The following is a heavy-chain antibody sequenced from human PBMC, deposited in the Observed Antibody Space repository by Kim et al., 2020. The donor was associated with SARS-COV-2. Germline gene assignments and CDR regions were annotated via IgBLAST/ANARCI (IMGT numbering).Heavy chain of an antibody. Sequence: GGSLRLSCAASGFTFGDYAMHWVRQAPGKGLEWVSGISWNSGSIGYVDSVKGRFTISRDNAKNSLYLQMNSLRAEDTALYYCAKEGVGATHFDYWGQGTLVTVSS. V-gene: IGHV3-9*01. J-gene: IGHJ4*02. CDR2: ISWNSGSI. CDR1: GFTFGDYA. D-gene: IGHD1-26*01. CDR3: AKEGVGATHFDY.